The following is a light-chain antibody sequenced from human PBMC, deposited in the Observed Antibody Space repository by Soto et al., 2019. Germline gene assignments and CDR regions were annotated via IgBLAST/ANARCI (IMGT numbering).Light chain of an antibody. J-gene: IGKJ4*01. Sequence: EIVLTQSPGTLSLSPGERATLSCRASQSVSSSYLAWYQQKPGQAPRLLIYGASSRATGIPDRFSGSGSGTDFTLTISRLEPEDFALYYCQQYATSPLTFGGGTKVDIK. CDR2: GAS. V-gene: IGKV3-20*01. CDR3: QQYATSPLT. CDR1: QSVSSSY.